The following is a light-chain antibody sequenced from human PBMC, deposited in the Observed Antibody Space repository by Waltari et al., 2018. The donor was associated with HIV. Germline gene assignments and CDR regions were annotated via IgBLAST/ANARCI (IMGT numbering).Light chain of an antibody. CDR1: QSVFSNSNKKSY. V-gene: IGKV4-1*01. Sequence: TQPQDALNGSLGERVTIKCKSSQSVFSNSNKKSYLAWYQQRPGQTPNLLVYWATTRVSGLPARVSGSGCGTDFTLTINNLQAEDAAIYYCQQYYMTPPTFGQGTKVEI. CDR2: WAT. J-gene: IGKJ1*01. CDR3: QQYYMTPPT.